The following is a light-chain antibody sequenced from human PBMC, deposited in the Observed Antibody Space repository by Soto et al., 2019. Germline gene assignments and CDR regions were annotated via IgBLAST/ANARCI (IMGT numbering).Light chain of an antibody. V-gene: IGKV3-20*01. Sequence: EIVLTQSPGTLSLSPGERATLSCRASQTVSNSKLAWYQQKPGQAPKVLIYGASSRATGIPDRLSGSGSGTDFTLTISRLEPEDFAVYYCQQYGSSPRTFGQGTKVDIK. CDR1: QTVSNSK. J-gene: IGKJ1*01. CDR3: QQYGSSPRT. CDR2: GAS.